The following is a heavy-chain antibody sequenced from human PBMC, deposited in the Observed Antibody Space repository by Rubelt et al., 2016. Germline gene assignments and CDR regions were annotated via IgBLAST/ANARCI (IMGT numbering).Heavy chain of an antibody. CDR1: GFTFSSYS. D-gene: IGHD4-17*01. V-gene: IGHV3-48*04. J-gene: IGHJ4*02. CDR3: ATTLHDFGEYDTVN. CDR2: ITYKGSTI. Sequence: GGGLVQPGGSLRLSCAASGFTFSSYSMNWVRQAPGKGLEWISYITYKGSTISYAASVKGRFTISRDNAKNSLFLQMNSLRADDTAVYYCATTLHDFGEYDTVNWGQGTLVTVSS.